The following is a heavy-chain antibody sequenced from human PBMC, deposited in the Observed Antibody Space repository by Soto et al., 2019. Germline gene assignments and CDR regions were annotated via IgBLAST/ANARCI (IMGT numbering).Heavy chain of an antibody. CDR2: TNSDGSSV. D-gene: IGHD6-25*01. J-gene: IGHJ4*02. Sequence: EVQLVESGGGLVQPGGSLRLSCAASGFTLSDNWIHWVRRVPGKGLVWVSRTNSDGSSVTYADSVKGRFTLSRDNAKNTWFLQMDSLRVEDTAMYYCVRAPEQRPFAYWSQGTLVTVSS. CDR1: GFTLSDNW. V-gene: IGHV3-74*03. CDR3: VRAPEQRPFAY.